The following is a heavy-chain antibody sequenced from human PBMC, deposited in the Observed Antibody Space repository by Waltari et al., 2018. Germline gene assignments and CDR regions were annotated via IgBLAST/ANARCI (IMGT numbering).Heavy chain of an antibody. V-gene: IGHV3-7*01. CDR3: AGDKY. CDR2: INQDGSKK. Sequence: EVQLVESGGGLVQPGGSLRLSCAASGFTFSSNWMTWVRQAPGKGMGGVANINQDGSKKDYVDSVKGRFTISRDNAKNSLYLQMNSLRAEDTAVYYCAGDKYWGQGTLVTVSS. J-gene: IGHJ4*02. CDR1: GFTFSSNW.